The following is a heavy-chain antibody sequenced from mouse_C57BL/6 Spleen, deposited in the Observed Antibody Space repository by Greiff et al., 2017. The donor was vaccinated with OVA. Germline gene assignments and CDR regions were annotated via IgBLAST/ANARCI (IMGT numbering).Heavy chain of an antibody. CDR1: GYTFTSYW. D-gene: IGHD2-3*01. J-gene: IGHJ4*01. V-gene: IGHV1-69*01. Sequence: VQLQQPGAELVMPGASVKLSCKASGYTFTSYWMHWVKQRPGQGLEWIGEIDPSDSYTNYNQKFKGKATLTADKSSSPAYMQLSSLTSADSAVCDSARWDGFCAMDYWGQGTSVTVSA. CDR2: IDPSDSYT. CDR3: ARWDGFCAMDY.